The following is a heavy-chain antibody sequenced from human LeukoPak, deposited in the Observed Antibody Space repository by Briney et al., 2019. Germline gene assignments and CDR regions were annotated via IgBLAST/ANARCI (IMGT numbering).Heavy chain of an antibody. D-gene: IGHD3-9*01. J-gene: IGHJ4*02. CDR2: IKQDGSEK. CDR3: AREPGILTGYRNFDY. CDR1: GFTFSSYW. V-gene: IGHV3-7*01. Sequence: PGGSLRLSCAASGFTFSSYWMSWVRQAPGKGLEWVANIKQDGSEKYYVDSVKGRFTISRDNAKNSLYLQMNSLRAEDTAVYYCAREPGILTGYRNFDYWGQGTLVTVSS.